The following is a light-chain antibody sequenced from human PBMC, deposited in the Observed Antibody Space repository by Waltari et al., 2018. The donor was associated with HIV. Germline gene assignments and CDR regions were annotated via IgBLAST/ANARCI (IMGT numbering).Light chain of an antibody. CDR2: KAS. Sequence: DIQMTQSSSTLSASVGDRVTITCRASQNINYWLAWYQQRPGKAPKLLIYKASSLESGVPSRFSGSGSGTEFSLTISSLQPDDFATYYCQQYKSSSSTFGQGTTVDIK. CDR1: QNINYW. CDR3: QQYKSSSST. J-gene: IGKJ1*01. V-gene: IGKV1-5*03.